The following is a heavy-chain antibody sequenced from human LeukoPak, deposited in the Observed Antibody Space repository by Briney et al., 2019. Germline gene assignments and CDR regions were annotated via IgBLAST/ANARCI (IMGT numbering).Heavy chain of an antibody. CDR2: IKEDGSEK. CDR1: GFTFSNYW. Sequence: GGSLRLSCAPSGFTFSNYWMSWVRQAPGKGLEWVANIKEDGSEKYYVDSVKGRFTISRDNAKNSLYLQVNSLRAKDTAVYYCGRVSQWAFDYWGQGTLVTVPS. V-gene: IGHV3-7*01. CDR3: GRVSQWAFDY. J-gene: IGHJ4*02. D-gene: IGHD2-8*01.